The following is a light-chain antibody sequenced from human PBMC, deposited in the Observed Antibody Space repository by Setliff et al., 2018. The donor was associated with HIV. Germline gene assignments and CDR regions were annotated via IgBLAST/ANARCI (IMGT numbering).Light chain of an antibody. Sequence: QSVLTQPPSASGTPGQRVAISCSGSSSNIGRDYVYWYQQVPETAPKLLIYRNNQRPSGVPDRFSGSKSGTSASLAISGLQSGDEADYYCAAWDDSLSCYVFGTGTKVTVL. CDR1: SSNIGRDY. J-gene: IGLJ1*01. V-gene: IGLV1-47*01. CDR3: AAWDDSLSCYV. CDR2: RNN.